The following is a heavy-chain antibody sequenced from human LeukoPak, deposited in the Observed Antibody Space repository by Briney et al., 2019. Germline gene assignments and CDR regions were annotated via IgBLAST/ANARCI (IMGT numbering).Heavy chain of an antibody. V-gene: IGHV1-2*02. CDR1: GYTFTGNY. Sequence: ASVKVSCTASGYTFTGNYIHWLRQAPGQGLEWMGWINPNNGGTKYSQKFQGRVTMTRDTSITTAYMDLSRLRPDDTAVYYCARYPLGIHAFDIWGQGTMVTVSS. CDR3: ARYPLGIHAFDI. J-gene: IGHJ3*02. CDR2: INPNNGGT. D-gene: IGHD3-16*01.